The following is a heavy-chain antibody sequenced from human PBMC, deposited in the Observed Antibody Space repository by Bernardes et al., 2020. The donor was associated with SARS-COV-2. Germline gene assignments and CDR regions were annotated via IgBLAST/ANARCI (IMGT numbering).Heavy chain of an antibody. V-gene: IGHV3-9*01. Sequence: GGSLRLSCAASGFTFDDYAMHWVRQAPGKGLEWVSGISWNSGSIGYADSVKGRFTISRDNAKNSLYLQMNSLRAEDTALHYCAKFELRPNWGQGTLVTVSS. CDR2: ISWNSGSI. D-gene: IGHD1-7*01. J-gene: IGHJ4*02. CDR3: AKFELRPN. CDR1: GFTFDDYA.